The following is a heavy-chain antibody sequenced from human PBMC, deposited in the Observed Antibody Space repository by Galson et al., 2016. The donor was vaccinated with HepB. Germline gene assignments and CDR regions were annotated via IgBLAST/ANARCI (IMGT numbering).Heavy chain of an antibody. CDR1: GYTLPSHG. V-gene: IGHV1-18*01. D-gene: IGHD2-15*01. CDR2: ISDYNGNT. J-gene: IGHJ6*02. CDR3: ASWGVVVASGYYYGMDV. Sequence: SCKASGYTLPSHGISWVRQAPGQGLEWMGWISDYNGNTKYTQKLQGRVTMTTDTSTSTAYMELRSLRSDDTAVYFCASWGVVVASGYYYGMDVWGQGTTVTVSS.